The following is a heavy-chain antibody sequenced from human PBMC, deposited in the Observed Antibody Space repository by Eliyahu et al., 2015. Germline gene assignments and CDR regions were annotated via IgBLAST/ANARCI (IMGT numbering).Heavy chain of an antibody. J-gene: IGHJ3*02. CDR1: GFXFISHS. CDR3: AIVGTTTDAFDI. CDR2: ISSDGSYI. V-gene: IGHV3-21*01. D-gene: IGHD1-26*01. Sequence: EVQLVESGGGLVKPGXSXXLPCAASGFXFISHSMTWVRQAPGKGLEWVSSISSDGSYIYYTDSVEGRFTISRDNSQNSLSLQMNSLRAEDTAVYSCAIVGTTTDAFDIWGQGTMVTVSS.